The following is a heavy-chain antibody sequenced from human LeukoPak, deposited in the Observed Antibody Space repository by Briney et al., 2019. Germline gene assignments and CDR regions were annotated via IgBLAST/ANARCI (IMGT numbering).Heavy chain of an antibody. J-gene: IGHJ4*02. CDR2: IYYSGST. CDR3: GYGSGSQNPYYFDY. D-gene: IGHD3-10*01. Sequence: PSQTLSLTCTVSGGSISRGDYYWSWIRQPPGKGLEWIGYIYYSGSTYYNPSLKSRVTISVDTSKNQFSLKLSSVTAADTAVYYCGYGSGSQNPYYFDYWGQGTLVTVSS. CDR1: GGSISRGDYY. V-gene: IGHV4-30-4*01.